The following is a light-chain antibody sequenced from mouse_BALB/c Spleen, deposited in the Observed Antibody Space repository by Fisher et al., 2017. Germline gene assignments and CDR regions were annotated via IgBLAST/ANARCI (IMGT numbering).Light chain of an antibody. CDR1: SSVSSSY. J-gene: IGKJ1*01. CDR2: STS. Sequence: DIVLTQTPAIMSASPGEKVTMTCRASSSVSSSYLHWYQQKSGASPKLWIYSTSNLASGVPARFSGSGSGTSYSLTISSMEAEDAATYYCQQWSSNPHTFGGGTKLEIK. V-gene: IGKV4-57-1*01. CDR3: QQWSSNPHT.